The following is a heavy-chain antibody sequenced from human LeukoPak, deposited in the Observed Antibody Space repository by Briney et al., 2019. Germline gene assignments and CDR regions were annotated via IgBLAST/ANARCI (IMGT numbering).Heavy chain of an antibody. V-gene: IGHV3-7*05. CDR3: ARDKSIPNLDAFDI. CDR1: GFMFRSYW. D-gene: IGHD1-14*01. J-gene: IGHJ3*02. Sequence: AGGSLRLSCAASGFMFRSYWMTWVRQAPGKGLEWVANIKQGGSEINYLDSVRGRFTNSRDDTRNSLYLQMNSLRVEDTAVYYCARDKSIPNLDAFDIWGQGTMVTVSS. CDR2: IKQGGSEI.